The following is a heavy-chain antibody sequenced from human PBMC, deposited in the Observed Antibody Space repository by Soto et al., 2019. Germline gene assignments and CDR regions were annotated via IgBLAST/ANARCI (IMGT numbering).Heavy chain of an antibody. J-gene: IGHJ4*02. CDR3: ARDLEGSLDY. Sequence: QVQLVESGGGVVQPGRSLRLSCAASGFTFSSYGRHWVRQAPGKGLEWVAVIWYDGSNKYYADSVKGRFTISRDNSKNTLYLQMNTLRAEDTAVYYWARDLEGSLDYWGQGTLVTVSS. CDR1: GFTFSSYG. V-gene: IGHV3-33*01. CDR2: IWYDGSNK. D-gene: IGHD6-19*01.